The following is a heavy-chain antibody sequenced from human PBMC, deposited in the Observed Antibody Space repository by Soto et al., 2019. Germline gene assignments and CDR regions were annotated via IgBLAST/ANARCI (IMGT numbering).Heavy chain of an antibody. V-gene: IGHV4-59*08. J-gene: IGHJ4*02. CDR3: ARLYGFSGFDY. CDR2: IYYSGST. D-gene: IGHD6-25*01. CDR1: GGSMSSGA. Sequence: PSETRSLTWTVSGGSMSSGAWSWIRQPPGKGLEWIGYIYYSGSTNYNPSLKSRVTISVDTSKNQFSLKLSSVTAADTAVYYCARLYGFSGFDYWGQGTLVTVS.